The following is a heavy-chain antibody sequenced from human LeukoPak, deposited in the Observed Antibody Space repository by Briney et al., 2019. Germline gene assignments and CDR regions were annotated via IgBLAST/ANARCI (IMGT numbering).Heavy chain of an antibody. CDR2: INPNSGGT. CDR3: ARERCSSTICYNWFDP. CDR1: GYTFTGYY. V-gene: IGHV1-2*02. Sequence: ASVKVSCKASGYTFTGYYMHWVRQAPGQGLEWMGWINPNSGGTNYAQKFQGRVTMTRDTSISTAYMELSRLRSDDTAVYYCARERCSSTICYNWFDPWGQGTLVTVSS. J-gene: IGHJ5*02. D-gene: IGHD2-2*01.